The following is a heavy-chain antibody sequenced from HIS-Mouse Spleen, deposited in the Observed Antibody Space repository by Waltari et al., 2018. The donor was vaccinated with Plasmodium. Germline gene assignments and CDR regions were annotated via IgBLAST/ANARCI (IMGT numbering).Heavy chain of an antibody. CDR3: ARLYYDFWSGYYPYGMDV. Sequence: QVQLVESGGGVVQPGRSLRLSCAASGFTFSSYAMHWVRQAPGKGLEWVAVISYDGSNKYYADSVKGRFTISRDNSKNTLYLQMNSLRAEDTAVYYCARLYYDFWSGYYPYGMDVWGQGTTVT. D-gene: IGHD3-3*01. V-gene: IGHV3-30*04. CDR1: GFTFSSYA. CDR2: ISYDGSNK. J-gene: IGHJ6*02.